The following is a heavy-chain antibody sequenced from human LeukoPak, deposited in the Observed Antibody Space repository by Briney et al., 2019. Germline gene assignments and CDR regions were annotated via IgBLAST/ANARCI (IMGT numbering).Heavy chain of an antibody. D-gene: IGHD3-10*01. CDR3: AKDPERNYYGSGSYYMGYYLDY. Sequence: PGRSLRLSCAASGFTFSSYAMHWVRQAPGKGLEWVAVISYDGSNKYYADSVKGRFTISRDNSKNTLYLQMNSLRAEDTAVYYCAKDPERNYYGSGSYYMGYYLDYWGQGTLVTVSS. J-gene: IGHJ4*02. CDR1: GFTFSSYA. CDR2: ISYDGSNK. V-gene: IGHV3-30-3*01.